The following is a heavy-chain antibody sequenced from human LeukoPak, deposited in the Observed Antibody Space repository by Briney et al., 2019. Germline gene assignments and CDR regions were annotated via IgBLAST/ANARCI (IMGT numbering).Heavy chain of an antibody. CDR3: ARGIAAAGRFDY. Sequence: SVTVSCKASGGTYSRYAMGWVRQAPGQGLEWMGGIIPIFGTANYAQKFQGRVTVTADESTSTAYMELSSLRSEDTAVYYCARGIAAAGRFDYWGPGNPVTVSS. V-gene: IGHV1-69*13. J-gene: IGHJ4*01. CDR2: IIPIFGTA. D-gene: IGHD6-13*01. CDR1: GGTYSRYA.